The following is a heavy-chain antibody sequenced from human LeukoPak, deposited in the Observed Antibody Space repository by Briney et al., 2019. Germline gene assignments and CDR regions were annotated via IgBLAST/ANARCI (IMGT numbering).Heavy chain of an antibody. CDR2: ISYDGSNK. CDR3: ARVAVPAEVFHFDY. Sequence: PGRSLRLSCAASGFTFSSYAMHWVRQAPGRGLEWVAVISYDGSNKYYADSVKGRFTISRDNSKNTLYLQMNSLRAEDTAVYYCARVAVPAEVFHFDYWGQGTLVTVSS. CDR1: GFTFSSYA. V-gene: IGHV3-30-3*01. D-gene: IGHD2-2*01. J-gene: IGHJ4*02.